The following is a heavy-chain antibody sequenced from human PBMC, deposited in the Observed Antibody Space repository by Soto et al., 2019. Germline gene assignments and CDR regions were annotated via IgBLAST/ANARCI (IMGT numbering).Heavy chain of an antibody. CDR2: VDADGSGT. CDR3: TTTFEK. CDR1: GFTFTNYW. J-gene: IGHJ3*02. V-gene: IGHV3-74*01. Sequence: GGSLRLSCAASGFTFTNYWMHWVRQVPGKGLIWVARVDADGSGTSYADSVRGRFSTSRDNAKSTVYLQMNSLRVEDTAIYYCTTTFEKWGQGTTVTVSS.